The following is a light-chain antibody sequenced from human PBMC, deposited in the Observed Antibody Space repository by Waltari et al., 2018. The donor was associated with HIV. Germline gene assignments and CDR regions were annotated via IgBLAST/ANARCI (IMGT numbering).Light chain of an antibody. CDR2: GNT. CDR3: QSYDSGLSAYV. V-gene: IGLV1-40*01. CDR1: SSNIGAGYD. Sequence: QSVLTQPPSVSGAPGQRVTISCTGSSSNIGAGYDVHWFQQLPGTAPKLLIYGNTNRPSGVPDRFPGSKSGTSASLAITGLQAEDEGDYYCQSYDSGLSAYVFGTGTKVTVL. J-gene: IGLJ1*01.